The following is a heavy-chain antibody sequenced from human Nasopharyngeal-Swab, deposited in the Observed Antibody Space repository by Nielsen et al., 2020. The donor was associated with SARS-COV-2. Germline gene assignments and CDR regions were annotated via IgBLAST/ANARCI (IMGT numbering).Heavy chain of an antibody. CDR1: GFTFDDYA. CDR2: VNWNSAAI. V-gene: IGHV3-9*01. Sequence: SLKISCAASGFTFDDYAMHWVRQPPGKGLEWVSGVNWNSAAIHYADSVKGRFTVSRNNAENTVHLQMNSLRAEDTAVYYCTIDFDNPAGYWGQGTLVTVSS. CDR3: TIDFDNPAGY. J-gene: IGHJ4*02. D-gene: IGHD3-22*01.